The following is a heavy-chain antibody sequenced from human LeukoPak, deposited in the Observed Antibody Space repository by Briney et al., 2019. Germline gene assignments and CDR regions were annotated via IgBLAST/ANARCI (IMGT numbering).Heavy chain of an antibody. CDR3: ARLSLPQYYYDSSGYYGNFQH. CDR2: IYHSGGT. V-gene: IGHV4-39*07. J-gene: IGHJ1*01. D-gene: IGHD3-22*01. CDR1: GGSISSSSYY. Sequence: PSETLPLTCTVSGGSISSSSYYWGWIRQPPGKGLEWIGEIYHSGGTYYNPSLKSRVTMSVDTSKNQFSLKLSSVTAADTAVYYCARLSLPQYYYDSSGYYGNFQHWGQGTLVTVSS.